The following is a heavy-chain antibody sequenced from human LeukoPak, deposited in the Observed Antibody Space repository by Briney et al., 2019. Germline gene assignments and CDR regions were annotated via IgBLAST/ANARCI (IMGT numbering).Heavy chain of an antibody. CDR2: IYYSGST. Sequence: SETLSLTCAVYGGSFSGYYWSWIRQPPGKGLEWIGYIYYSGSTNYNPSLKSRVTISVDTSKNQFSLKLSSVTAADTAVYYCARTNIVVKDYGMDVWGQGTTVTVSS. CDR1: GGSFSGYY. D-gene: IGHD2-2*01. V-gene: IGHV4-59*01. J-gene: IGHJ6*02. CDR3: ARTNIVVKDYGMDV.